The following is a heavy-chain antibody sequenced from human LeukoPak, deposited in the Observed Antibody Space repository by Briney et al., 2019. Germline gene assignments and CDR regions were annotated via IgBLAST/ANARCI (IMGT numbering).Heavy chain of an antibody. J-gene: IGHJ2*01. Sequence: SETLSLTCTVSGGSISSSSYYWGWLRQPPGKGLEWIGSIYYSGSTYYNPSLKSRVTISVDTSKNQFSLMLSSVTAADTAVYYCARQRTTFYWYFDLWGRGTLVTVPS. CDR1: GGSISSSSYY. D-gene: IGHD4-11*01. V-gene: IGHV4-39*01. CDR2: IYYSGST. CDR3: ARQRTTFYWYFDL.